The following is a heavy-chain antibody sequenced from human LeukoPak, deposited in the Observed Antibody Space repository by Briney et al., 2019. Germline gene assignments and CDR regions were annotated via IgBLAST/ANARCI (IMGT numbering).Heavy chain of an antibody. CDR1: GYTFTSYY. CDR3: ARVLFYYDSSGSYLPGY. D-gene: IGHD3-22*01. Sequence: ASVKVSCKASGYTFTSYYMHWVRQAPGQGLEWMGIINPSGGSTSYAQKFQGRVTMTRDTSTSTVYMELSSLRSEDTAVYYCARVLFYYDSSGSYLPGYWGQGTLVTVSS. V-gene: IGHV1-46*01. CDR2: INPSGGST. J-gene: IGHJ4*02.